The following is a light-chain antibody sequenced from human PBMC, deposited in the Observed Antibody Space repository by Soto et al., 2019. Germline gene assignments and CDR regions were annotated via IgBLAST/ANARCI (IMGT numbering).Light chain of an antibody. CDR1: QGISSY. J-gene: IGKJ5*01. Sequence: IPLTQSPSSLSASVRDRGTSTFRASQGISSYLAWYQQKPGKAPKLLIYAASTLQSGVPSRFSGSGSGTDFTLTISSLQPEDFATYYCQQYNNWPPITFGQGTRLEIK. V-gene: IGKV1-9*01. CDR2: AAS. CDR3: QQYNNWPPIT.